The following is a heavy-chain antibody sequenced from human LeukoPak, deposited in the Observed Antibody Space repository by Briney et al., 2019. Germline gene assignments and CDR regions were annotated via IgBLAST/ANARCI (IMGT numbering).Heavy chain of an antibody. D-gene: IGHD4-11*01. CDR2: IYYSGST. Sequence: SETLSLTCTVSGGSTSSYYWSWIRQPPGKGLEWIGYIYYSGSTNYNPSLKSRVTISVDTSKNQFSLKLSSVTAADTAVYYCARWVYSNYDPYWYFDLWGRGTLVTVSS. CDR1: GGSTSSYY. CDR3: ARWVYSNYDPYWYFDL. J-gene: IGHJ2*01. V-gene: IGHV4-59*01.